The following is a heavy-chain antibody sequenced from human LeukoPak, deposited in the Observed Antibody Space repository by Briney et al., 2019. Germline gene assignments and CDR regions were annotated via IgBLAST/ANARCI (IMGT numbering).Heavy chain of an antibody. CDR3: ARDLARAGQDY. CDR1: GYTFTGYY. CDR2: INPSGGST. Sequence: ASVKVSCKASGYTFTGYYMHWVRQAPGQGLEWMGIINPSGGSTSYAQKFQGRVTMTRDMSTSTVYMELSSLRSEDTAVYYCARDLARAGQDYWGQGTLVTVSS. V-gene: IGHV1-46*01. J-gene: IGHJ4*02. D-gene: IGHD3-10*01.